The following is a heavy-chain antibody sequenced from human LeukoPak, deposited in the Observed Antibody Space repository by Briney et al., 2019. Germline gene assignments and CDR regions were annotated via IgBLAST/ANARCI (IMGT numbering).Heavy chain of an antibody. CDR1: GGSFSGYY. J-gene: IGHJ4*02. D-gene: IGHD3-22*01. Sequence: SETPSLTCAVDGGSFSGYYWSWLRQPPGKGLEWIGEINHSGSTKYNPSLKSRVTISVDTSKDQLSLKLSSVTAADTAAYYCARGIPDYYDSSGLGYWGQGTLVTVSS. CDR3: ARGIPDYYDSSGLGY. V-gene: IGHV4-34*01. CDR2: INHSGST.